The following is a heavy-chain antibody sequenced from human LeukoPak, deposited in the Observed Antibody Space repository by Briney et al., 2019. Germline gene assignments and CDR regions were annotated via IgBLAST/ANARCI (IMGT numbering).Heavy chain of an antibody. CDR2: IYYSGST. J-gene: IGHJ4*02. CDR3: ARVNINNWHSCDY. CDR1: GVSITNYY. D-gene: IGHD1-1*01. Sequence: SEALSLTCTVSGVSITNYYWSWIRQPPGKGLEWIGYIYYSGSTNYNPSLKSQVTISVDTSKNQFSLKLSSVTAADTAVYYCARVNINNWHSCDYWGQGTLVTVSS. V-gene: IGHV4-59*12.